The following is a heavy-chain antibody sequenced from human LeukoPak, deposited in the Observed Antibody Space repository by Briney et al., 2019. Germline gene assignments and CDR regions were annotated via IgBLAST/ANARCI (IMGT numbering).Heavy chain of an antibody. CDR2: ITSSSSYT. J-gene: IGHJ4*02. CDR1: GITFSNYN. V-gene: IGHV3-21*01. CDR3: ARVRAVPKRFVTMVRGVKNEYYFDY. Sequence: KPGGSLRLSCAAPGITFSNYNMNLVRQAPGKGLEWISAITSSSSYTFYADSVKGRFTISRDNAKNSLYLQMNSLRAEDTAVYYCARVRAVPKRFVTMVRGVKNEYYFDYWGQGILVTVSS. D-gene: IGHD3-10*01.